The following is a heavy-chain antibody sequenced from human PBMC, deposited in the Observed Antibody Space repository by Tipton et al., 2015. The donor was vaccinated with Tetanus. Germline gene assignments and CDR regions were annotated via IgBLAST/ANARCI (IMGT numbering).Heavy chain of an antibody. CDR2: IHPGDSIA. D-gene: IGHD2-8*01. V-gene: IGHV5-51*01. CDR3: ARAHCTDGVCNFDF. J-gene: IGHJ4*02. CDR1: GYSFPNYY. Sequence: EVQLVQSGAEVKKPGESLKISCKASGYSFPNYYIAWVRHMPGKGLEWMGTIHPGDSIAEYSPSFRGQVTISADKSINTAYLQWSSLKASDTSMFYCARAHCTDGVCNFDFWGQGVLVTVAS.